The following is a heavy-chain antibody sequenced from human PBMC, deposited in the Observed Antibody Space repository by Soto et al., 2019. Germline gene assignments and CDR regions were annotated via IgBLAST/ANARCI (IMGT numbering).Heavy chain of an antibody. CDR1: GFTFSSYG. Sequence: PGGSLRLSCAASGFTFSSYGMHWVRQAPGKGLEWVAVISYDGSNKYYADSVKGRFTISRDNSKNTLYLQMNSLRAEDTAVYYCAKDLIGTNDYGDYEDYYYYGMDVWGQGTTVTVSS. CDR2: ISYDGSNK. D-gene: IGHD4-17*01. CDR3: AKDLIGTNDYGDYEDYYYYGMDV. J-gene: IGHJ6*02. V-gene: IGHV3-30*18.